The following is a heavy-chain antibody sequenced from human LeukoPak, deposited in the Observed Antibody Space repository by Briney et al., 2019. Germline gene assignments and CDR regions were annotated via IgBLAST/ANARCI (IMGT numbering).Heavy chain of an antibody. V-gene: IGHV3-48*04. CDR1: GFTFSSYS. J-gene: IGHJ4*02. D-gene: IGHD5-24*01. CDR2: ISRSSSTI. Sequence: SGGSLRLSCAASGFTFSSYSMNWDRQAPGKGLEWVSQISRSSSTIYYADSVKGRFTISRDNAKNSLYLQMNSLRAEDTAVYYCARVGEKAFHLWPEIDYWGQGTLVTVSS. CDR3: ARVGEKAFHLWPEIDY.